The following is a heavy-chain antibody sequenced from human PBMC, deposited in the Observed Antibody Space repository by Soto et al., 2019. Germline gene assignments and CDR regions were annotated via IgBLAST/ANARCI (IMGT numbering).Heavy chain of an antibody. Sequence: GASVKVSCKASGGTFSSYAISWVRQAPGQGLEWMGGIIPIFGTANYAQKFQGRVTITADESTSTAYMELSSLRSEDTAVYYCARDDSSGWSRYYYGMDVWGQGTTVTVS. V-gene: IGHV1-69*13. CDR2: IIPIFGTA. CDR3: ARDDSSGWSRYYYGMDV. CDR1: GGTFSSYA. J-gene: IGHJ6*02. D-gene: IGHD6-19*01.